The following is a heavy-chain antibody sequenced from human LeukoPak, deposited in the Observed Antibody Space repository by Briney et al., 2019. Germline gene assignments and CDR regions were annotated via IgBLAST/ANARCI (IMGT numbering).Heavy chain of an antibody. CDR2: IKQDGSEK. CDR3: AKHDSYSYGYYFDY. V-gene: IGHV3-7*03. J-gene: IGHJ4*02. D-gene: IGHD5-18*01. Sequence: GGSLRLSCAASGFTFSSYWMSWVRQAPGKGLEWVANIKQDGSEKYYVDSVKGRFTISRDNAKDSLYLQMNSLRAEDTAVYYCAKHDSYSYGYYFDYWGQGTRVTVSS. CDR1: GFTFSSYW.